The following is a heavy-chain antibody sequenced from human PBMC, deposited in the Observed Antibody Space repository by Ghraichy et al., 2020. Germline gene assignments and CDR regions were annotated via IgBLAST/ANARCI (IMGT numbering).Heavy chain of an antibody. Sequence: SETLSLTCAVYGGSFSGYYWSWIRQPPGKGLEWIGEINHSGSTNYNPSLKSRVTISVDTSKNQFSLKLSSVTAADTAVYYCARTRVWGMDVWGQGTTVTVSS. CDR2: INHSGST. CDR1: GGSFSGYY. D-gene: IGHD3-16*01. CDR3: ARTRVWGMDV. V-gene: IGHV4-34*01. J-gene: IGHJ6*02.